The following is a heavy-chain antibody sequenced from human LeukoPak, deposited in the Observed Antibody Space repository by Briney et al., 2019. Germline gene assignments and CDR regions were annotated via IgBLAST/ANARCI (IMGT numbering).Heavy chain of an antibody. V-gene: IGHV3-23*01. CDR1: GFTFSSYG. D-gene: IGHD1-26*01. CDR2: ISGSGGST. Sequence: GGSLRLSCAASGFTFSSYGMGWVRQAPGKGLEWVSLISGSGGSTYYADSVKGRFTISRDNSKNTLYLQMNSLRAEDTAVYYCMREVGPFDYWGQGTLVTVSS. J-gene: IGHJ4*02. CDR3: MREVGPFDY.